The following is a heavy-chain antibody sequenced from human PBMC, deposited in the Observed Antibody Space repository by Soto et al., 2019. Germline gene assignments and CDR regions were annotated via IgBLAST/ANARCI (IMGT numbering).Heavy chain of an antibody. D-gene: IGHD2-21*01. CDR1: GFTFSSYD. J-gene: IGHJ2*01. CDR2: IGTAGDT. V-gene: IGHV3-13*01. Sequence: EVQLVESGGGLVQPGGSLRLSCAASGFTFSSYDMHWVRQATGKGLEWVSSIGTAGDTYYPGSVKGRFTISRENAKNSLYLQMNSLRAGDTAVYYCARVSGGDYNWYFDLWGSGTLVTVSS. CDR3: ARVSGGDYNWYFDL.